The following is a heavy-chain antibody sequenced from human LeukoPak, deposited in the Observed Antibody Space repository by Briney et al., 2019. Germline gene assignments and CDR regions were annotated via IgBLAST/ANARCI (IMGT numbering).Heavy chain of an antibody. CDR1: GGSFSGYY. CDR2: INHSGST. V-gene: IGHV4-34*01. CDR3: ARHRGGAAASAFRYYYYMDV. D-gene: IGHD2-2*01. Sequence: PSETLSLTCAVYGGSFSGYYWSWIREPPGKGLEWIGEINHSGSTNYNPSLKSRVTISVDTSKNQFSLKLSSVTAADTAVYFCARHRGGAAASAFRYYYYMDVWGKGTTVTVSS. J-gene: IGHJ6*03.